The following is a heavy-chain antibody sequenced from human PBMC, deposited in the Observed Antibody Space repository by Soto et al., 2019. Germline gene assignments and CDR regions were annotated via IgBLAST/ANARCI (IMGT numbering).Heavy chain of an antibody. V-gene: IGHV4-59*11. J-gene: IGHJ4*02. CDR2: IYYSGST. D-gene: IGHD1-1*01. Sequence: SQTLSLTCTVSGGSISSHYWIWIRQPPGKGLEWIGYIYYSGSTNYNPSLKSRVTISVDTSKNQFSLKLSSVTAADTAVYYCARVGTGTTLDYWGQGTLVTVSS. CDR1: GGSISSHY. CDR3: ARVGTGTTLDY.